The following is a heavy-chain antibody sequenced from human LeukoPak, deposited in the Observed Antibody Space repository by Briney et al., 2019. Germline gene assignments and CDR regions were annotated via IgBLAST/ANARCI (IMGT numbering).Heavy chain of an antibody. CDR2: INHSGST. D-gene: IGHD4-4*01. V-gene: IGHV4-34*01. J-gene: IGHJ6*02. CDR3: ARNSLEDYYYYGMDV. Sequence: SETLSLTCAVYGGSFSGYYWSWIRQPPGKGLEWIGEINHSGSTNYNPSLKSRVTISVDTSKNQFSLKLSSLTAADTAVYYCARNSLEDYYYYGMDVWGQGTTVTVSS. CDR1: GGSFSGYY.